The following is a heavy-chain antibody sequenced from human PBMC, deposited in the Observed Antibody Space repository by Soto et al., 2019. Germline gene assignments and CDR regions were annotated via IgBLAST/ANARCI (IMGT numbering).Heavy chain of an antibody. J-gene: IGHJ4*02. D-gene: IGHD6-13*01. CDR2: IYYTGKT. Sequence: SETLSLTCSISGGTIGDYYWSWIRQPPGKGLEWLAYIYYTGKTDQNPSLERRVSISLGTSKNQFSLNLRSVTAADTAMYYCARGSSRWDYWGQGTLVTV. CDR3: ARGSSRWDY. CDR1: GGTIGDYY. V-gene: IGHV4-59*12.